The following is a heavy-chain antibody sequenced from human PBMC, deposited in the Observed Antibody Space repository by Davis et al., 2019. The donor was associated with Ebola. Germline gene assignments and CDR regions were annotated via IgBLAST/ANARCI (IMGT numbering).Heavy chain of an antibody. CDR1: GFTFSSYA. V-gene: IGHV3-23*01. CDR3: AKGRGKDYSNRPQVFDY. CDR2: ISGSGGST. Sequence: PGGSLRLSCAASGFTFSSYAMSWVRQAPGKGLEWVSAISGSGGSTYYADSVKGRFTISRDNSKNSLYLQMNSLRTEDTALYYCAKGRGKDYSNRPQVFDYWGQGTLVTVSS. J-gene: IGHJ4*02. D-gene: IGHD4-11*01.